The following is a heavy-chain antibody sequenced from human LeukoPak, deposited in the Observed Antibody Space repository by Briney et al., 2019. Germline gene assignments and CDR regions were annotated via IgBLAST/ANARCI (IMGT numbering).Heavy chain of an antibody. CDR3: ARADSSGWYYIRY. CDR1: GYTFTSYY. Sequence: GASVKVSCKASGYTFTSYYMHWVRQAPGQGLEWMGLINPTGGSTGYAQKFQGRVTMTRDMSTSTDYMELSSLRSEDTAIYYCARADSSGWYYIRYWGQGTLVTVSS. CDR2: INPTGGST. J-gene: IGHJ4*02. V-gene: IGHV1-46*01. D-gene: IGHD6-19*01.